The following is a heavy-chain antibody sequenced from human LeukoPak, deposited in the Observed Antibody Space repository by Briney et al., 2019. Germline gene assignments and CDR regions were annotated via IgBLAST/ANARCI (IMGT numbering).Heavy chain of an antibody. V-gene: IGHV3-33*06. CDR2: IWYDGSNK. CDR3: AKDLIKGYDFWSGYYLDY. CDR1: GFTFSSYG. Sequence: PGRSLRLSCAASGFTFSSYGMHWVRQAPGKGLEWVAVIWYDGSNKYYADSVKGRFTISRDNSKNTLYLQMNSLRAEDTAVYYCAKDLIKGYDFWSGYYLDYWGQGTLVTVSS. D-gene: IGHD3-3*01. J-gene: IGHJ4*02.